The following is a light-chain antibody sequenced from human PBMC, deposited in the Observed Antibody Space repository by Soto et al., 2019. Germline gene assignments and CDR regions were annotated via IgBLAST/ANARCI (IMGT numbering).Light chain of an antibody. Sequence: QSVLTQPASVSGSPGQSITISCTGTSSDVGGYNYVSWYQQHPGKAPKLMIYDVSNRPSGVSNRFSGSKSGNTASLTISGLQAEDEADYYCSSYTSRVFGTVTKLPVL. J-gene: IGLJ1*01. CDR2: DVS. CDR3: SSYTSRV. CDR1: SSDVGGYNY. V-gene: IGLV2-14*01.